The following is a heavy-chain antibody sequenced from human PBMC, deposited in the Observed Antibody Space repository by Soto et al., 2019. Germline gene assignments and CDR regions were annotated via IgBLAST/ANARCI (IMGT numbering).Heavy chain of an antibody. CDR3: AREGLAAAGQGGMDV. CDR2: INPSGVRT. CDR1: GYTFSSYY. V-gene: IGHV1-46*01. Sequence: QVQLVQSGAEVKKPGASVKVSCKASGYTFSSYYMHWVRQAPGQGLEWMGMINPSGVRTNYAQKFQGRVTMSRDTSTTTVYMEVRSLRSEDTAVYYCAREGLAAAGQGGMDVWGQGTTVTVSS. J-gene: IGHJ6*02. D-gene: IGHD6-13*01.